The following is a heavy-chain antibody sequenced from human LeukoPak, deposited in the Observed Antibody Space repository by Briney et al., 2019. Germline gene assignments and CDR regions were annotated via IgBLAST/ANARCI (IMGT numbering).Heavy chain of an antibody. V-gene: IGHV3-30*02. D-gene: IGHD3-10*01. CDR3: VRESGATNIGQLLNY. J-gene: IGHJ4*02. Sequence: PGGSLRLSCTASGFTFRTSGMHWVRQAPGKGLEWVGFIQHDESEIYSADSVRGRFTFSRDNFKSTVYLQMNSLRVEDSAVYYCVRESGATNIGQLLNYWGQGTLVSVSP. CDR2: IQHDESEI. CDR1: GFTFRTSG.